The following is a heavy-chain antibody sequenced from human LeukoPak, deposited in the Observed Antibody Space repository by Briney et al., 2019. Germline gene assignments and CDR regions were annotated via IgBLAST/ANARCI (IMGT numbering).Heavy chain of an antibody. Sequence: PSQTLSLTCAVSGGSISSGGYYWSWIRQPAGKGLEWIGRIYTSGSTNYNPSLKSRVTMSVDTSKNQFSLKLSSVTVADTAVYYCARYIPARPGFDYWGQGTLVTVSS. CDR3: ARYIPARPGFDY. CDR2: IYTSGST. J-gene: IGHJ4*02. CDR1: GGSISSGGYY. V-gene: IGHV4-61*02. D-gene: IGHD6-6*01.